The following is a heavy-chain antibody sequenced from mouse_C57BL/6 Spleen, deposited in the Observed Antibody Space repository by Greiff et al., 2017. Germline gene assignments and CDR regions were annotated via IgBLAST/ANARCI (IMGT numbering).Heavy chain of an antibody. J-gene: IGHJ4*01. Sequence: GGGLVQPKGSLKLPCSASGFTFNTYAMHWVRYAPGKGVEWVARIRSKSRNYATYYADSVKDRFTISRDDSQSMLYLQMNNLKTEDTAMYYCVRDGGPYAMDYWGQGTSVTVSS. CDR1: GFTFNTYA. V-gene: IGHV10-3*01. CDR2: IRSKSRNYAT. CDR3: VRDGGPYAMDY.